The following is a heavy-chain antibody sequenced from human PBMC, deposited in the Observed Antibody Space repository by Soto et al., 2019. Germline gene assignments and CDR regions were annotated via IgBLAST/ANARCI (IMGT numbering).Heavy chain of an antibody. CDR2: IWSDGNNK. CDR3: GRSHAESTKLIDS. J-gene: IGHJ4*02. D-gene: IGHD2-8*01. CDR1: GVSFSSHG. Sequence: GGSLRLSCAASGVSFSSHGMHWVRQAPGKGLEWVAIIWSDGNNKYHADSAKSRSTISRDNSKNTLYLQMNSLRVDDTAVYYCGRSHAESTKLIDSWGQGTLVTVSS. V-gene: IGHV3-33*01.